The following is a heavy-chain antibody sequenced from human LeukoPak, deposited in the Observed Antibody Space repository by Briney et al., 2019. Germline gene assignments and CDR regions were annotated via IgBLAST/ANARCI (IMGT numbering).Heavy chain of an antibody. V-gene: IGHV1-46*01. D-gene: IGHD2-15*01. CDR1: GYTFTSYY. J-gene: IGHJ4*02. Sequence: GASVKASCKASGYTFTSYYMHWVRQAPGQGLEWMGIINPSGGSTSYAQKFQGRVTMTRDTSTSTVYMELSSLRSEDTAVYYCARVGFPLGYCSGGSCHGGIDYWGQGTLVTVSS. CDR3: ARVGFPLGYCSGGSCHGGIDY. CDR2: INPSGGST.